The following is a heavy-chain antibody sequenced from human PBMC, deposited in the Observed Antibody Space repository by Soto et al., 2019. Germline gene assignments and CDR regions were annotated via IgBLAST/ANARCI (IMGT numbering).Heavy chain of an antibody. V-gene: IGHV1-24*01. CDR2: FDPEDGET. CDR3: ATALPSRGYSGYGFFNWFDP. CDR1: GYTLTELS. D-gene: IGHD5-12*01. J-gene: IGHJ5*02. Sequence: AASVKVSCKVSGYTLTELSMHWVRQAPGKGLEWMGGFDPEDGETIYAQKFQGRVTMTEDTSTDTAYMELSSLRSEDTAVYYCATALPSRGYSGYGFFNWFDPWGQGTLVTVSS.